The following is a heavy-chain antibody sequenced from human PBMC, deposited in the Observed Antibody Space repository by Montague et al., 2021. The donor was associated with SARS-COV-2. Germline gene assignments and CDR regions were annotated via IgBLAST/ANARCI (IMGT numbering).Heavy chain of an antibody. Sequence: SETLSLTCTVSGGSISNYYWNWIRQPPGKGLQWIGYIYYTDNTNYDPSLKSRVTMSIDTSKKQFSLKLSSVTTADTAMYYCARALYGSGSSHFDYWGQGTLVTVSS. V-gene: IGHV4-59*01. CDR1: GGSISNYY. CDR2: IYYTDNT. J-gene: IGHJ4*02. D-gene: IGHD3-10*01. CDR3: ARALYGSGSSHFDY.